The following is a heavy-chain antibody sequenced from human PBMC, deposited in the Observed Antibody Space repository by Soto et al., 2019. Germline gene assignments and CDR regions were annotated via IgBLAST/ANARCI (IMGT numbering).Heavy chain of an antibody. Sequence: SETLSLTCTVSGGSISSGDYYWSWIRQPPGKGLEWIGYIYYSGSTYYNPSLKSRVTISVDTSKNQFSLKLSSVTAADTAVYYCARVVATIETNWFDPWGQGTLVTVSS. J-gene: IGHJ5*02. D-gene: IGHD5-12*01. CDR3: ARVVATIETNWFDP. CDR1: GGSISSGDYY. V-gene: IGHV4-30-4*01. CDR2: IYYSGST.